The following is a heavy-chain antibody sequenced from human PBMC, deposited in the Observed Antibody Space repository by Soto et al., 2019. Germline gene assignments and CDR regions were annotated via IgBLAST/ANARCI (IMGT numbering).Heavy chain of an antibody. CDR1: GGSISSGGYY. CDR3: ARFLGGEHDGYFDY. J-gene: IGHJ4*02. CDR2: IYYSGST. Sequence: SETLSLTCTVSGGSISSGGYYWSWIRQHPGKSLEWIGYIYYSGSTYYNPSLKSRVTISVDTSKNQFSLKLSSVTAADTAVYYCARFLGGEHDGYFDYWGQGTLVTVSS. V-gene: IGHV4-31*03. D-gene: IGHD1-26*01.